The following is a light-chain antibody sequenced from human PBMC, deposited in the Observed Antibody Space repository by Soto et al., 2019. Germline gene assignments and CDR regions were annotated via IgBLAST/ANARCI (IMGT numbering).Light chain of an antibody. J-gene: IGKJ5*01. V-gene: IGKV3-15*01. CDR1: QTVLSN. CDR3: QQYNNWPIT. Sequence: EIVITQSPATLSMSPGERATLSCRASQTVLSNLAWYQQKPGQAPRLLIYGASTRATGIPARFSGSGSGAEFTLTISSLQSEDFAVYYCQQYNNWPITFGQGTRLEIK. CDR2: GAS.